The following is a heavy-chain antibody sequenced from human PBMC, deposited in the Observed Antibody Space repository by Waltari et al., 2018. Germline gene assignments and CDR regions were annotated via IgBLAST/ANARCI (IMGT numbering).Heavy chain of an antibody. CDR2: IYYSGST. CDR1: GGSISSSSYY. D-gene: IGHD2-15*01. J-gene: IGHJ4*02. CDR3: ARSGGYCSGGSCYSGFFDY. Sequence: QLQLQESGPGLVKPSETLSLTCTVSGGSISSSSYYWGWIRQPPGKGLEWIGSIYYSGSTYYNPSLKSRVTISVDTSKNQFSLKLSSVTAAYTAVYYCARSGGYCSGGSCYSGFFDYWGQGTLVTVSS. V-gene: IGHV4-39*07.